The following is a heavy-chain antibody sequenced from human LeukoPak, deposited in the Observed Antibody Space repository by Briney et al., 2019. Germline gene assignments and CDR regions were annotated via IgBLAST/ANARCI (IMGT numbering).Heavy chain of an antibody. V-gene: IGHV5-51*01. CDR2: IYPGDSDT. Sequence: GESLKISCKGSGYSFTSYWICWVRQMPGKGLEWMGIIYPGDSDTIYSPSFQGQVTISADKSISTAYLQWSSLKASDTAMYYCARPRESMVVGAFDIWGQGTMVTVSS. D-gene: IGHD2-15*01. CDR1: GYSFTSYW. J-gene: IGHJ3*02. CDR3: ARPRESMVVGAFDI.